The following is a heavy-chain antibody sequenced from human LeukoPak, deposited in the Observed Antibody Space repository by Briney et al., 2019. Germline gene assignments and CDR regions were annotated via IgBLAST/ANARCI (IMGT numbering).Heavy chain of an antibody. CDR3: ARGPSSPLTH. J-gene: IGHJ4*02. CDR1: GFTFSSYE. D-gene: IGHD6-6*01. V-gene: IGHV3-48*03. CDR2: ISSSGSTI. Sequence: GGSLRLSCAASGFTFSSYEMNWVRQAPGKGLEWVSYISSSGSTIYYADSVKGRFTISRDNAKNSLYLQMDSLRAEDTAVYYCARGPSSPLTHWGQGTLVTVSP.